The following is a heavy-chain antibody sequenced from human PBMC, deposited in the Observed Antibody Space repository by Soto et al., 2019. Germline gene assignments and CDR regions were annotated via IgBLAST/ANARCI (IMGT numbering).Heavy chain of an antibody. CDR3: ASGSRPTYYYGSGIATYYYGMDV. CDR2: ISAYSGNT. CDR1: GYTFTSYG. Sequence: ASVKVSCKASGYTFTSYGISWVRQAPGQGLEWMGWISAYSGNTNYAQKLQGGVTMTTDTSTSTAYMELRSLRSDDTAVYYCASGSRPTYYYGSGIATYYYGMDVWGQGTTVTVSS. D-gene: IGHD3-10*01. V-gene: IGHV1-18*04. J-gene: IGHJ6*02.